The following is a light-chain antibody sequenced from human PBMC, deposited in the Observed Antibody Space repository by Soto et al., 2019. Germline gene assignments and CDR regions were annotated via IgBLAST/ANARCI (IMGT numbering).Light chain of an antibody. CDR2: DAS. CDR1: QNINNY. CDR3: QQYENLPT. J-gene: IGKJ5*01. V-gene: IGKV1-33*01. Sequence: DIQMTESPSSLSASVGDRVTITCQASQNINNYLNCYQQKPGRAPRLLIYDASNLEAGVPSRFRGSGSGTDFTFTIRRLQPEDIATYYCQQYENLPTFGQGTRLEIK.